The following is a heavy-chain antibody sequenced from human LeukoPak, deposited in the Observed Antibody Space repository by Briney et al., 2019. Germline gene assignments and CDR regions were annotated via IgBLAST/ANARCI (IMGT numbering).Heavy chain of an antibody. CDR2: IYYSGST. CDR1: GGSISSSSYY. D-gene: IGHD1-26*01. CDR3: ASANSGSYYPYDY. V-gene: IGHV4-39*07. J-gene: IGHJ4*02. Sequence: SETLSLTCTVSGGSISSSSYYWGWIRQPPGKGLEWIGSIYYSGSTYYNPSLKSRVTISVDTSKNQFSLKLSSVTAADTAVYYCASANSGSYYPYDYWGQGTLVTVSS.